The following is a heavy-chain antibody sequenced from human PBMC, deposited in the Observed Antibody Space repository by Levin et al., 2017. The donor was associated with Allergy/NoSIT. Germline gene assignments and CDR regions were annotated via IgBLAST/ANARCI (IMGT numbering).Heavy chain of an antibody. J-gene: IGHJ4*02. CDR3: ARGGARTGYAP. CDR2: IKTSNGNT. CDR1: GYTFITYD. Sequence: AASVKVSCKASGYTFITYDITWVRQAPGQGLEWVGWIKTSNGNTNYAQKLQGRVTLTADTSTSTAHMELRSLTFDDTAVYYCARGGARTGYAPWGQGTLVTVSS. D-gene: IGHD5-12*01. V-gene: IGHV1-18*01.